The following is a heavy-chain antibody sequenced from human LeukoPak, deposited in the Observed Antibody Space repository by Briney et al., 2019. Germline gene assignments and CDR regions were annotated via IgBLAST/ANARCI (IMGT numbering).Heavy chain of an antibody. Sequence: GGSLRLSCAASGFTFGNCEMNWVRQAPGKGLEWVSYISSSGSTIYYADSVKGRFTISRDNAKNSLYLQMNDLRAEDTAVYYCARDPYGSYYFDYWGQGTLVAVSS. D-gene: IGHD3-10*01. CDR2: ISSSGSTI. CDR1: GFTFGNCE. V-gene: IGHV3-48*03. CDR3: ARDPYGSYYFDY. J-gene: IGHJ4*02.